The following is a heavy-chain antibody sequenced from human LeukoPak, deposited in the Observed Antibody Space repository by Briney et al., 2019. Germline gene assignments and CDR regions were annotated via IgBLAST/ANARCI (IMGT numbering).Heavy chain of an antibody. CDR3: ARDRLHYVEYEKTFDY. CDR1: GFTLSTYA. Sequence: GGSLRLSCAASGFTLSTYAMSWVRQTPGKGLEWVAATSSSDAGTYHADSVRGRFTISRDNSKNSLYLQMSSLRAEDTAVYYCARDRLHYVEYEKTFDYWGQGTLVTVSS. V-gene: IGHV3-23*01. CDR2: TSSSDAGT. J-gene: IGHJ4*02. D-gene: IGHD4-17*01.